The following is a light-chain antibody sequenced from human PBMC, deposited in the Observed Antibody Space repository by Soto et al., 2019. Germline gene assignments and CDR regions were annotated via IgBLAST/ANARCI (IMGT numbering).Light chain of an antibody. CDR1: QSISSY. Sequence: DIQMTQSPSSLSASVGDRVTITCRASQSISSYLNWYQQKPGKAPKLLIYAASSLQSGVPSRFSGSASGTDFTLTISTLQPEDFATYSCQQSYSTPQTFGQATKLEIK. CDR2: AAS. J-gene: IGKJ2*01. V-gene: IGKV1-39*01. CDR3: QQSYSTPQT.